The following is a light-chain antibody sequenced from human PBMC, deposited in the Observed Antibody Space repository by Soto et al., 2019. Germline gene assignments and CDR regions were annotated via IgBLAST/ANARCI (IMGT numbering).Light chain of an antibody. CDR1: QSVSSSF. J-gene: IGKJ1*01. V-gene: IGKV3-20*01. CDR2: GTS. Sequence: EIVLTQSPGTLSLSPGERATLSCRASQSVSSSFLAWYQQKPRQPPSLLIYGTSRRATGIPGWFSGSGSGTDFPLTIIRLAPEGFAVYYCQHYRSSWTFGRGTTVAVK. CDR3: QHYRSSWT.